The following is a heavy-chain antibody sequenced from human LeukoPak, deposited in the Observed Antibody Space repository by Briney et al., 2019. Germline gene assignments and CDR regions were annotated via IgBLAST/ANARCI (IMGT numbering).Heavy chain of an antibody. CDR1: GFTFSSYG. Sequence: GGTLRLSCAVSGFTFSSYGMSWVRQAPGKGLEWVSAISGSGAATYYADSVKGRFTISRDNSKNTLYLQMNSLKTEDTAVYYCTTRAPKKYCSGGSCYGGDDAFDIWGQGTMVTVSS. CDR3: TTRAPKKYCSGGSCYGGDDAFDI. V-gene: IGHV3-23*01. J-gene: IGHJ3*02. CDR2: ISGSGAAT. D-gene: IGHD2-15*01.